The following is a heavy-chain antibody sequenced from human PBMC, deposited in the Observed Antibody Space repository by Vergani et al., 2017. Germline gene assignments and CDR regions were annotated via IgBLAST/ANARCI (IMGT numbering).Heavy chain of an antibody. Sequence: EVQLLESGGSLKQPGGSVRLSCAASGFTFSTYAMHWVRQAPGKGLEWVSALTGGGGSTYYADSFTGRFIISRDNSRDTLYLQMNSLRPEDTATYYCVKDAGSYENFFVSWGEGALVTVSS. J-gene: IGHJ4*02. V-gene: IGHV3-23*01. CDR3: VKDAGSYENFFVS. CDR2: LTGGGGST. D-gene: IGHD1-26*01. CDR1: GFTFSTYA.